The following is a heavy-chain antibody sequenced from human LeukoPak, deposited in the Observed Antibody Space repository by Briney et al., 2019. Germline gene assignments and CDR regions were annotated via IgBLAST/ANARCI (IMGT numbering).Heavy chain of an antibody. D-gene: IGHD5-18*01. CDR3: AREKIQLWSRYFDY. Sequence: GGSLRLSYAASGFTVSSNYMSWVRQAPGKGLEWVSVIYSGGSTYYADSVKGRFTISRDNSKNTLYLQMNSLRAEDTAVYYCAREKIQLWSRYFDYWGQGTLVTVSS. J-gene: IGHJ4*02. CDR2: IYSGGST. V-gene: IGHV3-53*01. CDR1: GFTVSSNY.